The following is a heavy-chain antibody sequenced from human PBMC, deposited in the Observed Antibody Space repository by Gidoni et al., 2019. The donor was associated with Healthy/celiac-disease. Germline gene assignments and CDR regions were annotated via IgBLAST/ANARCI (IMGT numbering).Heavy chain of an antibody. J-gene: IGHJ4*02. CDR3: TTDTAMYYFDY. CDR2: IKSKTDGGTT. D-gene: IGHD5-18*01. Sequence: EVQLVESGGGLVKPGGSLRLSCAASGFTFRNARMSWVRQAPGKGLEWVGRIKSKTDGGTTDYAAPVKGRFTISRDDSKNTLYLQMNSLKTEDTAVYYCTTDTAMYYFDYWGQGTLVTVSS. V-gene: IGHV3-15*01. CDR1: GFTFRNAR.